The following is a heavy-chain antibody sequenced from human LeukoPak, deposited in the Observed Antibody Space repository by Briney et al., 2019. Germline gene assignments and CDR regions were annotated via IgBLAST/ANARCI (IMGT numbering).Heavy chain of an antibody. D-gene: IGHD3-3*02. CDR2: ILPSGGGT. Sequence: ASVKASCKASGCTFTNYYMHWVRQAPGQGLEWMGIILPSGGGTSYPQRFQGRVTMTRDTSTSTVYMELSSLRSEDTAVYYCAREPPSHFYFDFWGQGTLVTVSS. CDR3: AREPPSHFYFDF. V-gene: IGHV1-46*01. CDR1: GCTFTNYY. J-gene: IGHJ4*02.